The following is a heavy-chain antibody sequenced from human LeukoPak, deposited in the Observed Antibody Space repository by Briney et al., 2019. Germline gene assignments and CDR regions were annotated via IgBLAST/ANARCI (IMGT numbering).Heavy chain of an antibody. CDR1: GYTFTGYY. CDR3: ARDRFAAAGNWFDP. CDR2: INPNSGGT. J-gene: IGHJ5*02. D-gene: IGHD6-13*01. V-gene: IGHV1-2*02. Sequence: ASVKVSCKASGYTFTGYYMHWVRQAPRQGVEWMGWINPNSGGTNYAQKFQGRVTMTRDTSISTAYMELSRLRSDDTAVYYCARDRFAAAGNWFDPWGQGTLVTVSS.